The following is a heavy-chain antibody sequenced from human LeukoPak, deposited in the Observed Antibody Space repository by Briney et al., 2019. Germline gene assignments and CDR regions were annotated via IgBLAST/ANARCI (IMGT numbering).Heavy chain of an antibody. D-gene: IGHD3/OR15-3a*01. CDR2: IYYSGST. V-gene: IGHV4-59*01. Sequence: PSETLSLTCTVSGGSISSYYWSWIRQPPGKGLEWIGYIYYSGSTNYNPSLKSRVAISVDTSKNQFSLKLSSVTAADTAVYYCARSHSVWTSFDYWGQGTLVTVSS. J-gene: IGHJ4*02. CDR1: GGSISSYY. CDR3: ARSHSVWTSFDY.